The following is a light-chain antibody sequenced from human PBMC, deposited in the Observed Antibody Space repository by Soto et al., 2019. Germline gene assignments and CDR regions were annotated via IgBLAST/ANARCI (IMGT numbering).Light chain of an antibody. Sequence: EIVLTQSPGTVSLSPGERVTLSCRASQSVSSYLAWYQQKPGQAPRLLIYDASNRATGIPARFSGSGSGTDFTLTISSLEPEDFAVYHCQQRSSWPLTFGGGTKVEIK. CDR3: QQRSSWPLT. V-gene: IGKV3-11*01. CDR2: DAS. J-gene: IGKJ4*01. CDR1: QSVSSY.